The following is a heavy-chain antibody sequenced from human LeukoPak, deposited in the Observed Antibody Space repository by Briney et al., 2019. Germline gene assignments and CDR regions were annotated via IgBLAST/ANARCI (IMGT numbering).Heavy chain of an antibody. Sequence: GGSLRLSCAASGFTFSSHWMHWVRQAPGKGLVWVSRINSDGSSTSYADSVKGRFTISRDNAKNTLYLQMNSLRAEDTAVYYCARRLLYYYGMDVWGQGTTVTVSS. D-gene: IGHD2/OR15-2a*01. CDR2: INSDGSST. V-gene: IGHV3-74*01. J-gene: IGHJ6*02. CDR3: ARRLLYYYGMDV. CDR1: GFTFSSHW.